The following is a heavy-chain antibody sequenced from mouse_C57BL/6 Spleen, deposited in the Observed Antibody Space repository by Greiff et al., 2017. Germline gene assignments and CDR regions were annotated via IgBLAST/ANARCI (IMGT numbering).Heavy chain of an antibody. Sequence: VQLQQSGAELARPGASVKLSCKASGYTFTSYGISWVKQRTGQGLEWIGEIYPRSGNTYYNEKFKGKATLTADKSSSTAYMALRSLTSEDSAVYFCARSDYDEGYAMDNWGQGTSVTVSS. V-gene: IGHV1-81*01. CDR1: GYTFTSYG. CDR2: IYPRSGNT. CDR3: ARSDYDEGYAMDN. D-gene: IGHD2-4*01. J-gene: IGHJ4*01.